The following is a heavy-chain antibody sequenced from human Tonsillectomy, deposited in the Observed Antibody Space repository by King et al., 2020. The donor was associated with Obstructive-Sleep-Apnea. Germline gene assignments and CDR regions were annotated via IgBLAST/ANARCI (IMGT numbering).Heavy chain of an antibody. V-gene: IGHV1-69*10. CDR1: GGTFSGYA. D-gene: IGHD3-16*01. Sequence: VQLVESGAEVKKPGSSVEVSCKASGGTFSGYAISWVRQDPGQGLVWMGGIIPILDSTDYAQKFQGRVTTTGGKSTGTAYMGLSRLRSEDTAVYYCARGVRRATPDTFYDVLPWGSFDFWGLGALVTVSA. J-gene: IGHJ4*02. CDR2: IIPILDST. CDR3: ARGVRRATPDTFYDVLPWGSFDF.